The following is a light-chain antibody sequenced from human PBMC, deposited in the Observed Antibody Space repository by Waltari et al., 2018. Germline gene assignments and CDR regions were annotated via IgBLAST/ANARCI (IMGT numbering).Light chain of an antibody. J-gene: IGKJ4*01. CDR3: QQRSTWPLT. Sequence: EIVFTQPPVTLSLSPGERATLSCMASQSVSSYLAWYQQKPGQAPRLLIYDASNRATGIPARFSGSGSGTDFTLTISSLEPEDFVVYYCQQRSTWPLTFGGGTKVEIK. CDR2: DAS. CDR1: QSVSSY. V-gene: IGKV3-11*01.